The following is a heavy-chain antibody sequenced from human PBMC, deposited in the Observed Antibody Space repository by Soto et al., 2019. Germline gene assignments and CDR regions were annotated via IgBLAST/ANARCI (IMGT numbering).Heavy chain of an antibody. D-gene: IGHD3-22*01. CDR3: TTQTYYYDSSGSHFDY. Sequence: EVQLVESGGGLVKPGGSLRLSCAASGFTFSNAWMNWVRQAPGKGLEWVSRIKSKTDGGTTDYAAPVKGRFTISRDDSKNTLYLQMNSLKTEDTAVYYCTTQTYYYDSSGSHFDYWGQGTLVTVSS. J-gene: IGHJ4*02. CDR1: GFTFSNAW. CDR2: IKSKTDGGTT. V-gene: IGHV3-15*07.